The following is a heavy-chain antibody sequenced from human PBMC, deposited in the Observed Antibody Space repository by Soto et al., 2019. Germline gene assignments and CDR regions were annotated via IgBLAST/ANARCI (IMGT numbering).Heavy chain of an antibody. CDR3: ARLEIAAADPYGMDV. CDR1: GFTFSSYA. V-gene: IGHV3-30-3*01. J-gene: IGHJ6*02. Sequence: LRLSCAASGFTFSSYAMHWVRQAPGKGLEWVAVISYDGSNKYYADSVKGRFTISRDNSKNTLYLQMNSLRAEDTAVYYCARLEIAAADPYGMDVWGQGTTDTVSS. D-gene: IGHD6-13*01. CDR2: ISYDGSNK.